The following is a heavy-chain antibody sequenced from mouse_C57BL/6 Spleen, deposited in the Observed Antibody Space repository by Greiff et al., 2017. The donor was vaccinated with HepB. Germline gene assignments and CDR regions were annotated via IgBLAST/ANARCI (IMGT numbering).Heavy chain of an antibody. CDR2: IYPGDGDT. CDR1: GYAFSSSW. V-gene: IGHV1-82*01. D-gene: IGHD1-1*01. CDR3: ASAGSFLDYYAMDN. Sequence: VQLQHSGPELVKPGASVKISCKASGYAFSSSWMHWVKQRPGKGLEWIGRIYPGDGDTNYNGKFKGKATLTADKSSSTAYMQLSSLPSEDSAVYCGASAGSFLDYYAMDNWGKGTSVTFSS. J-gene: IGHJ4*01.